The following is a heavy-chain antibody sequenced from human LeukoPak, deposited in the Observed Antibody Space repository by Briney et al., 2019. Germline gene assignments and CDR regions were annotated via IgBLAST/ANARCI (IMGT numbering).Heavy chain of an antibody. CDR2: IGTTGDT. J-gene: IGHJ4*02. CDR1: GFTFSSYD. Sequence: PGGSLRLSCAASGFTFSSYDMHWVRQATGKALECFLGIGTTGDTYYPGSVKGRFTISRENAKNSLYLQMNSLRAGDTAVYYCARGMGATTQSLFDQWGQGTLVTVSS. CDR3: ARGMGATTQSLFDQ. D-gene: IGHD1-26*01. V-gene: IGHV3-13*04.